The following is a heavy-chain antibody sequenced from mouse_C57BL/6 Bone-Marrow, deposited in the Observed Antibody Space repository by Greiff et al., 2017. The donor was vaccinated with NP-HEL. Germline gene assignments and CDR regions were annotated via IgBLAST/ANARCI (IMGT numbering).Heavy chain of an antibody. J-gene: IGHJ1*03. CDR1: GFTFSSYG. CDR2: ISSGGSYT. Sequence: EVKLEESGGDLVKPGGSLKLSCAASGFTFSSYGMSWVRQTPDKRLEWVATISSGGSYTYYPDSVKGRFTISRDNAKNTLYLQMSSLKSEDTAMYYCARKTDYDYDWYFDVWGTGTTVTVSS. V-gene: IGHV5-6*02. D-gene: IGHD2-4*01. CDR3: ARKTDYDYDWYFDV.